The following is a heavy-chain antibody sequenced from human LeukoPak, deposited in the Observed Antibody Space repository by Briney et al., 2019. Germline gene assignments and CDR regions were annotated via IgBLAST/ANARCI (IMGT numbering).Heavy chain of an antibody. D-gene: IGHD5-12*01. CDR1: GGSFSGYY. Sequence: SETLSLTCAVYGGSFSGYYWSWIRQPPGKGLEWIGEINHSGSTNYNPSLKSRVTISVDTSKNQFSLNLSSVTAADTAVYFCARDQKDIVATTLDYWGQGTLVTVSS. V-gene: IGHV4-34*01. CDR2: INHSGST. J-gene: IGHJ4*02. CDR3: ARDQKDIVATTLDY.